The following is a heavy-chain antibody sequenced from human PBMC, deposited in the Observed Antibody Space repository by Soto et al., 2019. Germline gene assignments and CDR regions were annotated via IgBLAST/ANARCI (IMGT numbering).Heavy chain of an antibody. CDR3: ARDGESGAYCGGDCYRGGYNWFDP. Sequence: SETLSLTCTVSGGSISSGDYYWSWIRQPPGKGLEWIGYIYYSGSTYYNPSLKSRVTISVDTSKNQFSLKLSSVTAADTAVYYCARDGESGAYCGGDCYRGGYNWFDPWGQGTLVTVS. J-gene: IGHJ5*02. CDR1: GGSISSGDYY. V-gene: IGHV4-30-4*01. CDR2: IYYSGST. D-gene: IGHD2-21*02.